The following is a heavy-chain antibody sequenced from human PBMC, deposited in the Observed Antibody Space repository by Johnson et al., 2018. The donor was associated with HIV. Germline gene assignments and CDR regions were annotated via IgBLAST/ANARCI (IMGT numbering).Heavy chain of an antibody. CDR2: IYSGGST. D-gene: IGHD5-18*01. Sequence: VQLVESGGGLVQPGGSLRLSCVGSSNYKSWVRQAPGKGLEWVSVIYSGGSTYYADSVKGRFTISRDTSKNMLYLQMNSLRVEDTAVYYCAKGTAMDMWGQGTMVTVSS. J-gene: IGHJ3*01. CDR1: SNY. CDR3: AKGTAMDM. V-gene: IGHV3-66*01.